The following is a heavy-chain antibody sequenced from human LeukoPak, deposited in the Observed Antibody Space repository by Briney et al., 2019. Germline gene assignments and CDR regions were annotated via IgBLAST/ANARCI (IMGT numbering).Heavy chain of an antibody. Sequence: GGSLRLSCAASGFTFSNAWMSWVRQAPGKGLEWVGRIKSKTDGGTTDYAAPVKGRFTISRDDSKNTLYLQMNSLKTEDTAVYYCTTDPTRGPEQENWFDPWGQGTLVTVSS. D-gene: IGHD1/OR15-1a*01. V-gene: IGHV3-15*01. J-gene: IGHJ5*02. CDR3: TTDPTRGPEQENWFDP. CDR2: IKSKTDGGTT. CDR1: GFTFSNAW.